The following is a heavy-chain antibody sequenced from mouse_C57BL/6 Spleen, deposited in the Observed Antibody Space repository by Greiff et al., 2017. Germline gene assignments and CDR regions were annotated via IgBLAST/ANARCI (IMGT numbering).Heavy chain of an antibody. CDR2: ISSGSSNI. CDR3: ARDGSSPFAY. D-gene: IGHD1-1*01. CDR1: GFTFSDYG. J-gene: IGHJ3*01. V-gene: IGHV5-17*01. Sequence: DVMLVESGGGLVKPGGSLKLSCAASGFTFSDYGMHWVRQAPEKGLEWVAYISSGSSNIYYADTVKGRFPISRDKAKNTLFLQMTSLRSDDTAMCDCARDGSSPFAYWGQGTLVTVSA.